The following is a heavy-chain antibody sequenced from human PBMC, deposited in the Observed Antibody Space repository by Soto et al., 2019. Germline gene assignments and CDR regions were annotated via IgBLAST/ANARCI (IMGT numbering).Heavy chain of an antibody. D-gene: IGHD2-15*01. Sequence: QVQLVESGGGVVQPGRSLRLSCAASGFTFRNYAMHWVRQAPGKGLECVAVISYDGGNKFYRDYVKGRFTISRDNSKNTLYLQINSLRYEDTAVYYCARGDREDIAVVLGVRPGEYGVDGWGQGTTVTVSS. CDR2: ISYDGGNK. CDR1: GFTFRNYA. J-gene: IGHJ6*02. CDR3: ARGDREDIAVVLGVRPGEYGVDG. V-gene: IGHV3-30-3*01.